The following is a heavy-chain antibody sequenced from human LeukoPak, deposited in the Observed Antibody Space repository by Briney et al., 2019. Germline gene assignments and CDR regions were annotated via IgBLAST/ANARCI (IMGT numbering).Heavy chain of an antibody. CDR2: INHSGST. CDR1: GGSFSGYY. Sequence: PSETLSLTCAVYGGSFSGYYWSWIRQPPGKGLEWIGEINHSGSTNYNPSLKSRVTISVDTSKNQFSLKLSSVTAADTAVYYCASSQTVVGHAFDIWGQGTMVTVSS. V-gene: IGHV4-34*01. D-gene: IGHD3-22*01. CDR3: ASSQTVVGHAFDI. J-gene: IGHJ3*02.